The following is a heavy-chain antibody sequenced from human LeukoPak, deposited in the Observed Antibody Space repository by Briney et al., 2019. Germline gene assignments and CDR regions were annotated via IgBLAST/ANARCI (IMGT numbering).Heavy chain of an antibody. CDR1: GGTFSSYA. D-gene: IGHD3-22*01. V-gene: IGHV1-69*05. CDR2: IIPIFGTA. J-gene: IGHJ6*03. CDR3: ARGTYRPYYYDSSGLGDYYYYMDV. Sequence: SSVKVSCKASGGTFSSYAISWVRQAPGQGLEWMGGIIPIFGTANYAQKFQGSVTITTDESTSTAYMELSSLRSEDTAVYYCARGTYRPYYYDSSGLGDYYYYMDVWGKGTTVTVSS.